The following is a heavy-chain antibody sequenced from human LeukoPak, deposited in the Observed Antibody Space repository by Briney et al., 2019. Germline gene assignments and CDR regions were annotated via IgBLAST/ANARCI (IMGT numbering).Heavy chain of an antibody. V-gene: IGHV4-39*07. Sequence: PSETLSLTCTVSGGSISSSSYYWGWIRQPPGKGLEWIGSIYCSGSTYYNPSLKSRVTISVDTSKNQFSLKLSSVTAADTAVYYCASDLAVEGDYWGQGTLVTVSS. CDR3: ASDLAVEGDY. CDR1: GGSISSSSYY. CDR2: IYCSGST. J-gene: IGHJ4*02. D-gene: IGHD6-19*01.